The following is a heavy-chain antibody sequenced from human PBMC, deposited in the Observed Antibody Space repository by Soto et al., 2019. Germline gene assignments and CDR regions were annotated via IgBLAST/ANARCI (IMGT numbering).Heavy chain of an antibody. CDR3: AREGSYDFWSGYPVDGMDV. V-gene: IGHV4-4*02. CDR2: IYHGGST. J-gene: IGHJ6*02. Sequence: SETLTLTCAVSGGSITSSNCWRWVRQPPGKGLEWIGEIYHGGSTNYNPSLKSRVTISVDKSKNQFSLKLSSVTAADTAVYYCAREGSYDFWSGYPVDGMDVWGQGTTVS. CDR1: GGSITSSNC. D-gene: IGHD3-3*01.